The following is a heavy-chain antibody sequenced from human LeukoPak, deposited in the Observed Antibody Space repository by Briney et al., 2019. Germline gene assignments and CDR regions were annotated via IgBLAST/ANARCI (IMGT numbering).Heavy chain of an antibody. Sequence: GGSLRLSCTASGFTFGGYSMNWIRQAPGKGLEWVSSFCTRSTSVYHAGSVKGRFAISRDNAKDSLYLQVNSLRAEDTALYYCAREVSEGFDFWGQGTLVTVAS. CDR3: AREVSEGFDF. D-gene: IGHD3-22*01. V-gene: IGHV3-21*01. CDR2: FCTRSTSV. CDR1: GFTFGGYS. J-gene: IGHJ4*02.